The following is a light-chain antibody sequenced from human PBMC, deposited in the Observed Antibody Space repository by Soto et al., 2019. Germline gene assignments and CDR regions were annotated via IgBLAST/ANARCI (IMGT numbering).Light chain of an antibody. V-gene: IGKV3-11*01. CDR1: HSVANY. CDR2: DAS. CDR3: HHRNNWPDT. Sequence: ILLTQSPTTPSSSTGERDTLSCRASHSVANYLLGFQQKPGQAPRLLIYDASNRASGIPARFSGSVSGTDVTLTISSLETDDFVVYFCHHRNNWPDTFGQGTQLEIX. J-gene: IGKJ2*01.